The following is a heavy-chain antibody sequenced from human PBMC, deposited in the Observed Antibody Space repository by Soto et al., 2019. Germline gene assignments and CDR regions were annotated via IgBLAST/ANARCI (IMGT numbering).Heavy chain of an antibody. D-gene: IGHD3-10*02. J-gene: IGHJ6*02. CDR3: ARDLAPVVRGVLSSGMDV. V-gene: IGHV1-69*01. Sequence: QVQLVQSGAEITKTGSSVKVSCKASGGTFSNYAINWIRQAPGQGLEWMGGIIPMFGTTYYAQRFQGRVTITADESTSTAYMELSSLTSEDTAIFYCARDLAPVVRGVLSSGMDVWGQGTTVTVSS. CDR1: GGTFSNYA. CDR2: IIPMFGTT.